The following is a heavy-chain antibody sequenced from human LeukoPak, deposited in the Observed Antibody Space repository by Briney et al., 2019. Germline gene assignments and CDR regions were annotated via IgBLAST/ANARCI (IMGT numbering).Heavy chain of an antibody. CDR3: AKGGYFDWLFPDY. J-gene: IGHJ4*02. Sequence: GRSLRLSCAASGFTFSSYGMHWVRQAPGKGLEWVAVISYDGSNKYYADSVKGRFTISRDNSKNTLYLQMNSLRAEDTAVYYCAKGGYFDWLFPDYWGQATLVTVSS. V-gene: IGHV3-30*18. D-gene: IGHD3-9*01. CDR1: GFTFSSYG. CDR2: ISYDGSNK.